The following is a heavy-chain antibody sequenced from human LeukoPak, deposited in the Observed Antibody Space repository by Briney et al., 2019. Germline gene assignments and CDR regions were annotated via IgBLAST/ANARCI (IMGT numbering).Heavy chain of an antibody. J-gene: IGHJ4*02. V-gene: IGHV3-7*03. Sequence: GGSLRLSCVASGFTFSNNGMHWVRQAPGKGLEWVANIKQDGSDTYSVDSVKGRFTISRDNAKNSLYLEMNSLRVEDTAVYYCATSGYSGYGIDYWGQGTLVAVSS. CDR1: GFTFSNNG. CDR3: ATSGYSGYGIDY. CDR2: IKQDGSDT. D-gene: IGHD5-12*01.